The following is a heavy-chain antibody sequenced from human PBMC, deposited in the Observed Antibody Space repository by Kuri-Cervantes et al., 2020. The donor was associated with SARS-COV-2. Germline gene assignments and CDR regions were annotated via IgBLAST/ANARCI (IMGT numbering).Heavy chain of an antibody. CDR3: ARESYYDSSGYYYGWFDP. Sequence: SETLSLTCTVSGGSISSNYWSWIRQSPGKGLEWIGYIYYRGSTNYNPSFKSRVTMSVDTSKNQFSLKLSSVTAADTAVYYCARESYYDSSGYYYGWFDPWGQGTLVTVSS. V-gene: IGHV4-59*01. D-gene: IGHD3-22*01. J-gene: IGHJ5*02. CDR2: IYYRGST. CDR1: GGSISSNY.